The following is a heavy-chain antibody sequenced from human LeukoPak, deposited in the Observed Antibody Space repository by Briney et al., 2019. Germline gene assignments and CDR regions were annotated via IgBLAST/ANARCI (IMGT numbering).Heavy chain of an antibody. D-gene: IGHD2-15*01. CDR2: LWSDGSNK. CDR1: GFSFSSYG. CDR3: AKNTKTTRCSGGSCYPYYYYGMDV. J-gene: IGHJ6*02. V-gene: IGHV3-33*03. Sequence: GGSLRLSCTASGFSFSSYGMHWVRQAPGKGLEGVAVLWSDGSNKYYADSVKGRFTISRDNSKNTLYLQMNSLRAEDTAVYYCAKNTKTTRCSGGSCYPYYYYGMDVWGQGTTVTVSS.